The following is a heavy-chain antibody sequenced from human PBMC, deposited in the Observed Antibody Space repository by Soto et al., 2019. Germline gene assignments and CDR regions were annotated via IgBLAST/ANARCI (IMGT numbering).Heavy chain of an antibody. CDR3: AKDLRDSGSYSYYYYYGMDV. V-gene: IGHV3-30*18. J-gene: IGHJ6*02. CDR1: GFTFSSYG. CDR2: ISYDGSNK. Sequence: PGGSLRLSCAASGFTFSSYGMHWVRQAPGKGLEWVAVISYDGSNKYYADSVKGRFTISRDNSKNTLYLQMNSRRAEDTAVYYCAKDLRDSGSYSYYYYYGMDVWGQGTTVTVSS. D-gene: IGHD1-26*01.